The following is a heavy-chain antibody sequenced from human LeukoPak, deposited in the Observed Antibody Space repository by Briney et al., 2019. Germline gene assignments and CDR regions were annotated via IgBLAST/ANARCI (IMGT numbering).Heavy chain of an antibody. CDR1: GGSFSGYY. D-gene: IGHD2-15*01. J-gene: IGHJ4*02. Sequence: SETLSLTCAVYGGSFSGYYWSWIRQPPGKGLEWIGEINHSGSTTYNPSLKSRVTMSLDTSKNQFSLKLSSVTAADTAVYYCARDRVVPRGLDYWGQGTLVTVSS. CDR3: ARDRVVPRGLDY. V-gene: IGHV4-34*01. CDR2: INHSGST.